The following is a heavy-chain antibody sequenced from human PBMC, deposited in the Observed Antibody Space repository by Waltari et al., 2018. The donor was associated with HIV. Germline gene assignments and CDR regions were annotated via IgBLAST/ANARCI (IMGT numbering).Heavy chain of an antibody. CDR3: ARDSHYYDSTPFDY. D-gene: IGHD3-22*01. Sequence: QVQLVESGGGVVQPGRSLRLSCAASGFFLRIFDIHWVRQAPGKGLEWVAVIVYDGSKKDYADSVKGRFTISRDNSKNTLYLQMNSLRAEDTAVYYCARDSHYYDSTPFDYWGQGTLVTVSS. CDR1: GFFLRIFD. J-gene: IGHJ4*02. CDR2: IVYDGSKK. V-gene: IGHV3-33*01.